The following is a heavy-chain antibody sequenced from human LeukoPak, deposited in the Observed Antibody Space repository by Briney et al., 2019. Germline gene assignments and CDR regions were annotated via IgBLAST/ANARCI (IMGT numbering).Heavy chain of an antibody. CDR1: GYTFTGYY. D-gene: IGHD3-10*01. CDR3: ARDNDYYGSGSYYRLYYYYMDV. CDR2: ISAYNGNT. V-gene: IGHV1-18*04. J-gene: IGHJ6*03. Sequence: ASVKVSCKASGYTFTGYYMHWVPQAPGQGLEWMGWISAYNGNTNYAQKLQGRVTMTTDTSTSTAYMELRSLRSDDTAVYYCARDNDYYGSGSYYRLYYYYMDVWGKGTTVTISS.